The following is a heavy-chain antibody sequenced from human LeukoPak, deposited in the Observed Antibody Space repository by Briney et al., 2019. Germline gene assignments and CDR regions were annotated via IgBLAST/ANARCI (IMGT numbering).Heavy chain of an antibody. CDR2: TYYRSKWYN. V-gene: IGHV6-1*01. Sequence: SQTLSLTCAISGDSVSSNSAAWNWIRQSPSRGLEWLGRTYYRSKWYNDYAVSVKSRITINPDTSKNQFSPQLNSVTPEDTAVYYCARVEYSSNWSPLPFDPWGQGTLVTVSS. CDR3: ARVEYSSNWSPLPFDP. J-gene: IGHJ5*02. CDR1: GDSVSSNSAA. D-gene: IGHD6-13*01.